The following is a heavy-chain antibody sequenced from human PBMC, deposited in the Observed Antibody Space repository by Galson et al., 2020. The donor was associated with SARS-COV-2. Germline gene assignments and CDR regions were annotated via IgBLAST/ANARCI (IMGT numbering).Heavy chain of an antibody. CDR3: AKGSVGYYYYMDV. Sequence: GESLKISCAASGFTFSSYAMSWVRQAPGKGLEWVSAISGSGGSTYYADSVKGRFTISRDNSKNTLYLQMNSLRAEDTAVYYCAKGSVGYYYYMDVWGKGTTVTVSS. V-gene: IGHV3-23*01. D-gene: IGHD3-10*01. CDR2: ISGSGGST. J-gene: IGHJ6*03. CDR1: GFTFSSYA.